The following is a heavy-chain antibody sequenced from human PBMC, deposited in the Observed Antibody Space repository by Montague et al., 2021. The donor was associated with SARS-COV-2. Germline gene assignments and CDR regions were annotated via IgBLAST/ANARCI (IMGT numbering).Heavy chain of an antibody. Sequence: SETLSLTCTVSGEPISGFYRNWIRQSAGEGLEWIGRIYTTGSTNYNPSLKSRVTMSVDTSKNQFSLKLTSVTAADTAVYYCARRGYSGYDYHLLVDYWGQGTLVTVSS. J-gene: IGHJ4*02. CDR3: ARRGYSGYDYHLLVDY. CDR2: IYTTGST. CDR1: GEPISGFY. D-gene: IGHD5-12*01. V-gene: IGHV4-4*07.